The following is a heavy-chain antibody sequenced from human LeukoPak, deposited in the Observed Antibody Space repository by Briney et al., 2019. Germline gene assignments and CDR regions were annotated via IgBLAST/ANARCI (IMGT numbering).Heavy chain of an antibody. CDR2: VYYSGST. CDR3: ARYSSSWYGVDY. J-gene: IGHJ4*02. V-gene: IGHV4-59*01. D-gene: IGHD6-13*01. CDR1: GGSISSYY. Sequence: PSETVSLTCTVSGGSISSYYWSWIRQPPGKGLEWIGYVYYSGSTNYNPSLKSRVTISVDTSKNQFSLKLSSVTAADTAVYYCARYSSSWYGVDYWGQGTLVTVSS.